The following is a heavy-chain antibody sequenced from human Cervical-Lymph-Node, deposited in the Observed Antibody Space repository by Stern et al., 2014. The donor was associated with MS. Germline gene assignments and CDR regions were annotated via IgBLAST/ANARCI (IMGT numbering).Heavy chain of an antibody. Sequence: VQLVESGAAVRKPGESLKISCKVSGYSFANFWIGWVRQVPGKGLEWMGIIYPGDSGTRYSTAFQGPGTLLAEESISTADLQRSSLKAPDTGIYYCARRGLGYDGADHWGQGALVTLSS. J-gene: IGHJ4*02. CDR3: ARRGLGYDGADH. V-gene: IGHV5-51*03. CDR1: GYSFANFW. D-gene: IGHD3-16*01. CDR2: IYPGDSGT.